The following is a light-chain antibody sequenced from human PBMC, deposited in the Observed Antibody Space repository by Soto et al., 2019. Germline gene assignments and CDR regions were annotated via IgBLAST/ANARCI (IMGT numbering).Light chain of an antibody. CDR1: QSLVHSDGNTY. CDR3: MQATQYRPYT. J-gene: IGKJ2*01. CDR2: KVS. Sequence: DIVLTQTPLSSPVTLGQPASISCRSSQSLVHSDGNTYLSWFQQRPGQPPRLLIDKVSNRFSGVRDRFSGSGAGTDFTLKISRVEAEDVGIYFCMQATQYRPYTFGQGTKLEIK. V-gene: IGKV2-24*01.